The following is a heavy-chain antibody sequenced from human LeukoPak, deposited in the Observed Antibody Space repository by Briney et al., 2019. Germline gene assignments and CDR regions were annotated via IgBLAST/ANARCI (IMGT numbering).Heavy chain of an antibody. J-gene: IGHJ6*03. CDR1: GYSISSGYY. CDR2: IYHSGST. Sequence: PSETLSLTCTVSGYSISSGYYWGWIRQPPGKGLEWIGSIYHSGSTYYNPSLKSRVTISVDTSKNQFSLKLSSVTAADTAVYYCAREITMIVPEYMDVWGKGTTVTVSS. CDR3: AREITMIVPEYMDV. V-gene: IGHV4-38-2*02. D-gene: IGHD3-22*01.